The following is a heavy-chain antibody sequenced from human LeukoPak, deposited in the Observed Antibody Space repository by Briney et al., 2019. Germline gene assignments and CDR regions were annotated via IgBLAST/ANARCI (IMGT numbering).Heavy chain of an antibody. J-gene: IGHJ4*02. Sequence: SETLSLTCTVSGGSISSYYWSWIRQRPGKGLEWIGYIYSSGSTNYNPSLKSRVTISVDTSKNQFSLKLTSVTAADTAVYYCARHLYYYDSVDYWGQGTLVTVSS. CDR3: ARHLYYYDSVDY. CDR2: IYSSGST. D-gene: IGHD3-22*01. V-gene: IGHV4-59*08. CDR1: GGSISSYY.